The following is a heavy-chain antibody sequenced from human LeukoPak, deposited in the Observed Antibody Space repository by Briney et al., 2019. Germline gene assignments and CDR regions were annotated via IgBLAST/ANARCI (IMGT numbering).Heavy chain of an antibody. J-gene: IGHJ4*02. CDR3: ARGRKYYYDSSGYYAIYYFDY. CDR2: INRSGST. D-gene: IGHD3-22*01. CDR1: GGSFSGYY. V-gene: IGHV4-34*01. Sequence: SETLSLTCAVYGGSFSGYYWSWIRQPPGKGLEWIGEINRSGSTNYNPSLKSRVTISVDTSKNQFSLKLSSVTAADTAVYYCARGRKYYYDSSGYYAIYYFDYWGQGTLVTVSS.